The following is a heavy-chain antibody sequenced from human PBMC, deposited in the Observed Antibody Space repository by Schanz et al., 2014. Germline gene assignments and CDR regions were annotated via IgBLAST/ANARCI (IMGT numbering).Heavy chain of an antibody. D-gene: IGHD2-15*01. J-gene: IGHJ6*02. CDR2: ISHSGGSK. V-gene: IGHV3-23*01. CDR3: AKGMGYCSGGTCYDYYYYGLDV. Sequence: DVQLLESGGGLVQPGGSLRLSCAASGFTFNSYAMTRVRQAPGTGLEWVSSISHSGGSKYYADSVKGRFTISRDNSENTLYLQMNSLSADDTAVFYCAKGMGYCSGGTCYDYYYYGLDVWGQGTTVTVSS. CDR1: GFTFNSYA.